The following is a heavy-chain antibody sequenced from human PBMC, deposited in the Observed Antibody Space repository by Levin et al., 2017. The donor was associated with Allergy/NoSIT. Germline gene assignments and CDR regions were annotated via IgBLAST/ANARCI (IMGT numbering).Heavy chain of an antibody. V-gene: IGHV3-53*01. CDR1: GFSVSNHY. D-gene: IGHD2-2*01. J-gene: IGHJ4*02. CDR3: TKGHYSGVYQ. Sequence: QPGESLKISCAASGFSVSNHYMTWVRQGPGKGLECVSVIYSDGSTYYADSVRGRFTISRDSFRNTLSLQMNSLRDDDTAVYYCTKGHYSGVYQWGQGTLVTVSS. CDR2: IYSDGST.